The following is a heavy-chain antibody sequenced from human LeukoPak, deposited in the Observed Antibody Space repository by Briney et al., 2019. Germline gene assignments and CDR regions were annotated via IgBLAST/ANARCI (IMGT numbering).Heavy chain of an antibody. CDR2: FDPEDGET. CDR3: TTGVPASGYYYGMDV. J-gene: IGHJ6*02. Sequence: GASVKVSCKVSGYTLTELSMHWVRQAPGKGLEWMGGFDPEDGETIYAQKFQGRVTMTEDTSTDTAYMELSSLRSEDTAVYYCTTGVPASGYYYGMDVWGQGTTVTVSS. V-gene: IGHV1-24*01. D-gene: IGHD3-10*01. CDR1: GYTLTELS.